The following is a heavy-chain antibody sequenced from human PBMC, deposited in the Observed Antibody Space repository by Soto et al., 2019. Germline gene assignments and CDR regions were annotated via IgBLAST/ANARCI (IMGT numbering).Heavy chain of an antibody. D-gene: IGHD2-2*01. CDR3: AKDGAPRYCTRSSCHPAGAY. V-gene: IGHV3-30*18. CDR2: ISYDGSNE. Sequence: QVQLVESGGYVVQPGTSLRLSCAGSGFTFNNYGLHWVRQAPCKGLEWVAAISYDGSNEYYADSVKGRFTISRDYSKKMLYLQMDSLRPEDRAVYYCAKDGAPRYCTRSSCHPAGAYWGQGTLVTVSS. J-gene: IGHJ4*02. CDR1: GFTFNNYG.